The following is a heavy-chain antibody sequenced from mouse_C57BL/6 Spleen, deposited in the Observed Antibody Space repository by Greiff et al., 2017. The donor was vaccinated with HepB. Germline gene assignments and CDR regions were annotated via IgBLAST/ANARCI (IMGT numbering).Heavy chain of an antibody. CDR3: ARQSTVVAKAMDY. J-gene: IGHJ4*01. Sequence: EVKLMESGGDLVKPGGSLKLSCAASGFTFSSYGMSWVRQTPDKRLEWVATISSGGSYTYYPDSVKGRFTISRDNAKNTLYLQMSSLKSEDTAMYDCARQSTVVAKAMDYWGQGTSVTVSS. CDR1: GFTFSSYG. CDR2: ISSGGSYT. D-gene: IGHD1-1*01. V-gene: IGHV5-6*01.